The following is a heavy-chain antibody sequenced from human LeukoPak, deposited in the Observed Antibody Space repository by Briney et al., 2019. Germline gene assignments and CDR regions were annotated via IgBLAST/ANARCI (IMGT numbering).Heavy chain of an antibody. CDR3: ARAGVSA. CDR2: INPSGGST. Sequence: ASVKVSCKAFGYTFTSSYMHWLRQAPGQGLGWMGIINPSGGSTSHAQKFQGRVTMTRAMSTTTAYMELSSLRSEDAAVYSCARAGVSAGGQGTLVTVSS. J-gene: IGHJ4*02. CDR1: GYTFTSSY. V-gene: IGHV1-46*01. D-gene: IGHD3-3*01.